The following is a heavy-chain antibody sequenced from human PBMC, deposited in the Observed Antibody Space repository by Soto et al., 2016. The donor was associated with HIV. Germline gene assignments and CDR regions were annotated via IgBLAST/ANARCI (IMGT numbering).Heavy chain of an antibody. Sequence: VQLQESGPRLVKPSQTLSLTCTVSGGSVTSTGYYWSWIRQSAGKGLEWIGRMYSSGSTNYNPSLKSRVTISINTSKSQFSLKLRSVTAXDTVRLSCARERIVVLPATTPNWYTPWGQGTLVTVSS. D-gene: IGHD2-2*02. J-gene: IGHJ4*02. V-gene: IGHV4-61*02. CDR1: GGSVTSTGYY. CDR2: MYSSGST. CDR3: ARERIVVLPATTPNWYTP.